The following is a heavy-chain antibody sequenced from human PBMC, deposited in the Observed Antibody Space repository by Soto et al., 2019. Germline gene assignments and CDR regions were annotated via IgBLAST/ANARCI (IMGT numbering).Heavy chain of an antibody. CDR3: TRDAALYSSARGRFDP. D-gene: IGHD6-25*01. J-gene: IGHJ5*02. CDR1: GFTFRSFT. V-gene: IGHV3-21*01. Sequence: GGSLRLSCAASGFTFRSFTMNWVRQAPGKGLEWVSTISSNSAYIYYTDALRGRFTISRDNAKNSLHLQMNSLRAEDTAVYYWTRDAALYSSARGRFDPGGPGTLVSVPS. CDR2: ISSNSAYI.